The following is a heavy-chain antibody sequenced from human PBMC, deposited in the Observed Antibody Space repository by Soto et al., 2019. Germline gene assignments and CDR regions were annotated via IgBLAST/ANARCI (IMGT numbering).Heavy chain of an antibody. V-gene: IGHV3-74*01. Sequence: PGGSLRLSCAASGFTYSSYWMHWVRQAPGKGLVWVSRINSDGSSTTYADSVKGRFTISRDNSKKTMYLQMNSLRAEDTAVYYCAKTTDGWFSAFEIWGQGTMVTVSS. J-gene: IGHJ3*02. CDR1: GFTYSSYW. D-gene: IGHD6-19*01. CDR3: AKTTDGWFSAFEI. CDR2: INSDGSST.